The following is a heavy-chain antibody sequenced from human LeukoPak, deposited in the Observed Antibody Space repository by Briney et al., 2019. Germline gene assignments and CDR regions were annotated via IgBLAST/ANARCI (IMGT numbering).Heavy chain of an antibody. V-gene: IGHV4-30-2*01. CDR1: GGSISSGGYY. J-gene: IGHJ6*03. CDR2: IYHSGST. Sequence: QTLSLTCTVSGGSISSGGYYWSWLRQPPGKGLEWIGYIYHSGSTYYNPSLKSRVTISVDRSKNQFSLKLSSVTAADTAVYYCARTSGYSGHDNPDYYHYYYMDVWGKGTTVTVSS. CDR3: ARTSGYSGHDNPDYYHYYYMDV. D-gene: IGHD5-12*01.